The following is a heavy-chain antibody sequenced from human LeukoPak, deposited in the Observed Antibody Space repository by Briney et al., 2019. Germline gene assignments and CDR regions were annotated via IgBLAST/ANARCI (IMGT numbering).Heavy chain of an antibody. D-gene: IGHD3-10*01. J-gene: IGHJ5*02. CDR3: ARGSGPRQIGSPFDH. Sequence: SVKVSCKASGGTFSSYAISWVRQAPGQGLEWMGGIIPIFGTANYAQKLQGRVTITADKSTSTAYMELSSLRSEDTAVYYCARGSGPRQIGSPFDHWGQGTLVTVSS. CDR2: IIPIFGTA. CDR1: GGTFSSYA. V-gene: IGHV1-69*06.